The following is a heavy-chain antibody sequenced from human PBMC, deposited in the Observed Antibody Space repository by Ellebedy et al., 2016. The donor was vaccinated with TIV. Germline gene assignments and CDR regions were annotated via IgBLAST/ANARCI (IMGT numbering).Heavy chain of an antibody. CDR2: IYPGDSNI. Sequence: PGGSLRLSCKGSGYSFTTYWIGWVRQMPGKGLEWMGSIYPGDSNIGYSPSFQGQVTISADKSISTAYLQWSSLKASDTAMYYCARCVIAVAFDYWGQGTLVTVSS. D-gene: IGHD6-19*01. V-gene: IGHV5-51*01. J-gene: IGHJ4*02. CDR3: ARCVIAVAFDY. CDR1: GYSFTTYW.